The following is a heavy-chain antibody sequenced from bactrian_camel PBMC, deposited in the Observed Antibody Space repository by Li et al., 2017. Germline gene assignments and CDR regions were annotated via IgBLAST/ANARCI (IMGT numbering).Heavy chain of an antibody. Sequence: HVQLVESGGGSVQAGGSVRLSCVASGYTYGPSYMGWFRQAPGKQREGVAAIDSDGTTTYAEFVKGRFTISLDIFSNTLYLQMNSLNAEDTANYYCAAVVPPRKMSSVRALGSQWYTYWGRGTQVTVS. CDR3: AAVVPPRKMSSVRALGSQWYTY. CDR1: GYTYGPSY. J-gene: IGHJ4*01. D-gene: IGHD2*01. CDR2: IDSDGTT. V-gene: IGHV3S53*01.